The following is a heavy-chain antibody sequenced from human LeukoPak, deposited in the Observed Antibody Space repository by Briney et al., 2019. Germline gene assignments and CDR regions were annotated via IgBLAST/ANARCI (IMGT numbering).Heavy chain of an antibody. CDR2: IRGSAGRT. CDR3: AKNRGHCVDGVCHNYYYMDV. Sequence: GGSLRLSCAASGFTFSSFAMTWVRQAPGKGLGWVSTIRGSAGRTDYADSVKGRFTISRDNLKNTLYLQMNGLRAEDTAVYYCAKNRGHCVDGVCHNYYYMDVWGRGTTVTVSS. D-gene: IGHD2-8*02. V-gene: IGHV3-23*01. CDR1: GFTFSSFA. J-gene: IGHJ6*03.